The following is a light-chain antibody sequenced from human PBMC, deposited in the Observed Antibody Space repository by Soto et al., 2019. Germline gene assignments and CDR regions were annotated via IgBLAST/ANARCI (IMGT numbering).Light chain of an antibody. CDR1: QSVRSN. V-gene: IGKV3-15*01. CDR2: GAS. Sequence: ELVMTQSPATLSVSPGARATLSGRASQSVRSNLAWYQQKPGQSPRLLIYGASTRATGIPARFSGSGSGTEFTLTIRSLQSEDLAVYYCQQYNNWPPITVGQGTRLEIK. J-gene: IGKJ5*01. CDR3: QQYNNWPPIT.